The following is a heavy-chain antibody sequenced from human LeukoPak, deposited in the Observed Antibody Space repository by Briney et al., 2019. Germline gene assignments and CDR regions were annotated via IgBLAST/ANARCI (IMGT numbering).Heavy chain of an antibody. D-gene: IGHD5-18*01. CDR3: AKSTITAGHFDY. V-gene: IGHV3-23*01. CDR2: IGGNGIRT. CDR1: GFNFNYYA. Sequence: GGSLKLSCAASGFNFNYYAMTWVRQAPGKGLEWVSGIGGNGIRTYYADSVRGRFTVSRDNSKNTLTLQLSSLRVEDTALYYCAKSTITAGHFDYWGQGTLVTVSS. J-gene: IGHJ4*02.